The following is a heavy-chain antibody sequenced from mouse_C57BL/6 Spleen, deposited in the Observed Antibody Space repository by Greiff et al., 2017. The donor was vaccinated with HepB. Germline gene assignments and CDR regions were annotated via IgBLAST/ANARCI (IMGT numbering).Heavy chain of an antibody. CDR3: AGGYYGSSPYYYAMDY. D-gene: IGHD1-1*01. CDR2: IDPSDSYT. J-gene: IGHJ4*01. V-gene: IGHV1-50*01. CDR1: GYTFTSYW. Sequence: VQLQQPGAELVKPGASVKLSCKASGYTFTSYWMQWVKQRPGQGLEWIGEIDPSDSYTNYNQKFKGKATLTVDTSSRTAYMQLSSLTSEDSAVYYCAGGYYGSSPYYYAMDYWGQGTSVTVSS.